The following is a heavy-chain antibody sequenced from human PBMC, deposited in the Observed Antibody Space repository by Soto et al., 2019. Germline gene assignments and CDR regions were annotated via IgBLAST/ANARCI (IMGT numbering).Heavy chain of an antibody. D-gene: IGHD3-22*01. J-gene: IGHJ4*02. CDR1: GFTFSDYY. V-gene: IGHV3-11*06. CDR2: ISSSSSYT. CDR3: ARAFTSLLDSSGYYDY. Sequence: GGSLRLSCAASGFTFSDYYMSWIRQAPGKGLEWVSYISSSSSYTNYADSVKGRFTISRDNAKNSLYLQMNSLRAEDTAVYCCARAFTSLLDSSGYYDYWGQGTLVTVSS.